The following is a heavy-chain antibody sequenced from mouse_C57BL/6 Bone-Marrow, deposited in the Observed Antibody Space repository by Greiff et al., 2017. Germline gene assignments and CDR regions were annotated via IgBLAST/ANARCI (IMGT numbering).Heavy chain of an antibody. CDR2: IDPSDSYT. J-gene: IGHJ2*01. CDR3: ARETAQVYFDY. D-gene: IGHD3-2*02. CDR1: GYTFTSYW. Sequence: VQLQQPGAELVMPGASVKLSCKASGYTFTSYWMHWVKQRPGQGLEWLGEIDPSDSYTNYNQKFKGKSTLTVDKSSSTAYMQLSSLTSEDSAVYYCARETAQVYFDYWGQGTTLTVSS. V-gene: IGHV1-69*01.